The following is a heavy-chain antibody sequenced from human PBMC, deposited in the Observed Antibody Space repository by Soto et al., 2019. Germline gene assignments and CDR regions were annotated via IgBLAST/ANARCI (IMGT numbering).Heavy chain of an antibody. J-gene: IGHJ4*02. D-gene: IGHD5-12*01. CDR1: GGSISSGGYS. V-gene: IGHV4-30-2*01. Sequence: QQQLLESGSGLVKPSQTLSLTSAVSGGSISSGGYSWSCIRQPPGKGLEWIGYIYHSGSTYYNPSLKSRVTISVDRSKNQFSLKLSSVTAADTAVYYCAAGGGLPRYYWGQGTLVTVSS. CDR2: IYHSGST. CDR3: AAGGGLPRYY.